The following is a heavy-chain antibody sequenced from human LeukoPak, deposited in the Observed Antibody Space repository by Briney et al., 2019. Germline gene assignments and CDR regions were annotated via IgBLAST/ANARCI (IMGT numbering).Heavy chain of an antibody. J-gene: IGHJ4*02. V-gene: IGHV3-30*18. D-gene: IGHD2-21*01. CDR1: GFTIRNYG. Sequence: GGSLRLSCAASGFTIRNYGIHWVRHGPGRGLEWLAVGGSYESYADSVKGRFTISKDNSKNTVSLQMSRLRPEDTGLYYCAKGSGSLLWYGQLKTLDSWGQGTLVTVSS. CDR2: GGSYE. CDR3: AKGSGSLLWYGQLKTLDS.